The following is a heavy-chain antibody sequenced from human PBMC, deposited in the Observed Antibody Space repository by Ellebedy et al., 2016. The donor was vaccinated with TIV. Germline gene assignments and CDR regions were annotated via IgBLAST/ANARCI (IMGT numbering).Heavy chain of an antibody. D-gene: IGHD4-23*01. CDR3: TKALYGGFEY. CDR1: GFTFSAYA. V-gene: IGHV3-23*01. Sequence: GGSLRLXXAASGFTFSAYAVSWVRQAPGKGLECVSAISGNGNSKYYADSVKGRFTISRDNSKNTMYLQMNSLRVEDTAVYYCTKALYGGFEYWGQGTLVTVSA. J-gene: IGHJ4*02. CDR2: ISGNGNSK.